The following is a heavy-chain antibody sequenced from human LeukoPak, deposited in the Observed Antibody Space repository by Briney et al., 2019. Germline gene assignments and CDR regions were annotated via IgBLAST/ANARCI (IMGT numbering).Heavy chain of an antibody. J-gene: IGHJ4*02. CDR1: GGSISSYY. CDR2: IYYGGST. CDR3: ARHSGPIFGVAPTDY. V-gene: IGHV4-59*08. D-gene: IGHD3-3*01. Sequence: SETLSLTCTVSGGSISSYYWSWIRQPPGKGLEWIGYIYYGGSTNYNPSLKSRVTISVDTSKNQFSLKLSSVTAADTAVYYCARHSGPIFGVAPTDYWGQGTLVTVSS.